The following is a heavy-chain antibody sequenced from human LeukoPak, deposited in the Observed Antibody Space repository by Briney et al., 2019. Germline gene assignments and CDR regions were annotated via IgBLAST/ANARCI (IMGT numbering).Heavy chain of an antibody. CDR3: ASFITGTTS. Sequence: PGGSLRLSCAASGFTFSSYGMHWVRQAPGKGLEWVAVIWYDGSNKYYADSVKGRFTISRDNPKNTLYLQMNSLRAEDTAVYYCASFITGTTSWGQGTLVTVSS. D-gene: IGHD1-20*01. J-gene: IGHJ5*02. CDR2: IWYDGSNK. V-gene: IGHV3-33*01. CDR1: GFTFSSYG.